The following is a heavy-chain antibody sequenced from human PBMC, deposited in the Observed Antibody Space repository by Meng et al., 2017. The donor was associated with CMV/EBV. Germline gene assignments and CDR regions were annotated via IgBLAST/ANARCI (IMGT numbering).Heavy chain of an antibody. V-gene: IGHV3-23*01. J-gene: IGHJ6*02. CDR1: GFTFSSYA. CDR2: ISGSGGST. CDR3: AKDLITFGGVIVTAGYYGMDV. D-gene: IGHD3-16*02. Sequence: GESLKISCAASGFTFSSYAMSWVRQAPGKGLEWVSAISGSGGSTHYADSVKGRFTISRDNSKNTLYLQMNSLRAEDTAVYYCAKDLITFGGVIVTAGYYGMDVWGQGTTVTVSS.